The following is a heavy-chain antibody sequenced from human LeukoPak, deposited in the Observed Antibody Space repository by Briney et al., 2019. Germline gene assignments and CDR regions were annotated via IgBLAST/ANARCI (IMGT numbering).Heavy chain of an antibody. J-gene: IGHJ4*02. CDR3: ARGSGDYDISTGWIPAHFDY. D-gene: IGHD3-9*01. V-gene: IGHV3-53*01. CDR2: IYSGGST. CDR1: GFTVSSNY. Sequence: GGSLRLSCAASGFTVSSNYMSWVRQAPGKGLEWVSVIYSGGSTYYADSVKGRFTISRDNSKNTLYLQMNSLRAEDTAVYYCARGSGDYDISTGWIPAHFDYWGQGTLVTVSS.